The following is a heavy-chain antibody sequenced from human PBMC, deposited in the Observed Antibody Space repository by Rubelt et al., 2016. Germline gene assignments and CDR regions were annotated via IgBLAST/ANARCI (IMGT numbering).Heavy chain of an antibody. CDR2: INSGSGNI. CDR3: TRDEDGGYDFDY. CDR1: GFTFSSYG. V-gene: IGHV3-48*01. J-gene: IGHJ4*02. Sequence: EVQLVESGGGLVQPGGSLKLSCAASGFTFSSYGMDWVRQAPGKGLEWVSHINSGSGNILYADSVKVRFTISRAIAKSSLYLQMNSLGVEDTAVYYCTRDEDGGYDFDYWGQGTLVTVSS. D-gene: IGHD5-12*01.